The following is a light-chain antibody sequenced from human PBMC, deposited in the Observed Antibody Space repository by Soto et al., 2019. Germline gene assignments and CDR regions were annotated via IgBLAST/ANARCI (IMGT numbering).Light chain of an antibody. CDR1: SSNIGAGYD. J-gene: IGLJ3*02. Sequence: QSALTQPPSVSGAPGQRVTISCTGSSSNIGAGYDVHWYQQLPGTAPKLLIYDNNDRPTGVPDRFSGSKSGTSASLAITGLQAEVEADYYCQSYDSSLSAWVFGGGTKLTVL. V-gene: IGLV1-40*01. CDR3: QSYDSSLSAWV. CDR2: DNN.